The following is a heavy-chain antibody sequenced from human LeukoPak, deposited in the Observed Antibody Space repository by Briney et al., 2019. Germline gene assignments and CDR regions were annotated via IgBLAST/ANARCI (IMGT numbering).Heavy chain of an antibody. CDR1: GFIFRTYG. Sequence: QPGGPLRLSCAASGFIFRTYGTNWVRQAPGKGLEYVSGITAGGGNTYYGDSLKGRFTISRDDSKDTLFLQMNSLRVEDTAVYYCAKGMYGVGGALDYWGRGSLVTVSS. CDR2: ITAGGGNT. CDR3: AKGMYGVGGALDY. D-gene: IGHD2-21*01. V-gene: IGHV3-23*01. J-gene: IGHJ4*02.